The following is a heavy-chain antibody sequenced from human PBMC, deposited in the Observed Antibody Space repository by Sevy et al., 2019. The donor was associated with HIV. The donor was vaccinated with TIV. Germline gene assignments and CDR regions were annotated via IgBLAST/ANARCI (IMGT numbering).Heavy chain of an antibody. D-gene: IGHD2-15*01. CDR1: GYTFTSYY. CDR2: INPSGGST. J-gene: IGHJ6*02. V-gene: IGHV1-46*01. Sequence: ASVKDSCKASGYTFTSYYIHWVRQAPGQGLEWMGIINPSGGSTSYAQKFQGRVTMTRDTSTSTVYMEMSSLRSGDTAVYYCARGGGVVVGATVSGMDVWGQGTTVTVSS. CDR3: ARGGGVVVGATVSGMDV.